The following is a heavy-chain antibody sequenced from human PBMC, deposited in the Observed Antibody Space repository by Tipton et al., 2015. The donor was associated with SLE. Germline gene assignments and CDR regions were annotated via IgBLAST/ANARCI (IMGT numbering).Heavy chain of an antibody. CDR3: ARDYYGSGFDAFDI. CDR1: GGSFNDYY. CDR2: IYHTGST. J-gene: IGHJ3*02. V-gene: IGHV4-59*01. D-gene: IGHD3-10*01. Sequence: TLSLTCAVYGGSFNDYYWSWIRQPPKQGLEWIGWIYHTGSTDYNPSLKSRVTISVDTSKNQFSLRLSSVTAADTAVYYCARDYYGSGFDAFDIWGQGTMVTVSS.